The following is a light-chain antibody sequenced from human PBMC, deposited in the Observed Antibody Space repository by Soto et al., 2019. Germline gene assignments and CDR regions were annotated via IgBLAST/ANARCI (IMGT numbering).Light chain of an antibody. CDR1: QSVSNNY. CDR2: GAS. CDR3: QQYKSYSPWT. Sequence: EIVLTQSPGTLSLSPGARATLSCRASQSVSNNYLAWYQQKPGQAPRLLIYGASNRATGIPDRFSGSVSGTDFTLTISSLQPEDLATYDCQQYKSYSPWTFGQGTKVDIK. J-gene: IGKJ1*01. V-gene: IGKV3-20*01.